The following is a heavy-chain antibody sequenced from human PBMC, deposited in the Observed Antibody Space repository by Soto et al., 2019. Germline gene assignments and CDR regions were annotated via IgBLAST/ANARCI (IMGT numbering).Heavy chain of an antibody. CDR2: ISGSDGST. J-gene: IGHJ4*02. V-gene: IGHV3-23*01. CDR1: GFTLNNHA. D-gene: IGHD4-17*01. CDR3: ASPPRATVTDNIFGF. Sequence: GGSLRLSCTASGFTLNNHAMSWVRQAPGKGLEWVSVISGSDGSTYYTDSVRGRFSISRDSSKNTLYLQMSSLRAEDTAVYYCASPPRATVTDNIFGFWGPGTLVTVSS.